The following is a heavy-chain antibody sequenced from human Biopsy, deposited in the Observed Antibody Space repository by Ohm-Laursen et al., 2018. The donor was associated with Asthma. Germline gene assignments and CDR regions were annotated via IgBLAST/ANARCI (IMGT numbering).Heavy chain of an antibody. CDR1: SGSGGYMRSGNYY. V-gene: IGHV4-39*01. CDR3: VRGSSSWHHGPFHYYYGLDV. J-gene: IGHJ6*02. Sequence: SDTLSLTCSLSSGSGGYMRSGNYYWGWIRQPPGKGLEWIGSIYYSGTTYYNPSLESRVTVSADTSKNQFSQKLTSLTAADTAVYYCVRGSSSWHHGPFHYYYGLDVWGQGTTATVSS. CDR2: IYYSGTT. D-gene: IGHD6-13*01.